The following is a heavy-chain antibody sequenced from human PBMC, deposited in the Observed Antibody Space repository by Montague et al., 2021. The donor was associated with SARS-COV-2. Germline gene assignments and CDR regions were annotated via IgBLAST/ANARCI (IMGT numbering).Heavy chain of an antibody. J-gene: IGHJ6*02. CDR3: ARGPITVTTFYYYYGMDV. CDR2: INHSGST. V-gene: IGHV4-34*01. Sequence: SETLSLTCAVYGGSFSGYYWSWIRQPQGTGLEWIGEINHSGSTNYNASLKSRVTLSVDTPTPQFSLELSSVTAADTAVYYCARGPITVTTFYYYYGMDVWGQGTTGTVSS. CDR1: GGSFSGYY. D-gene: IGHD4-17*01.